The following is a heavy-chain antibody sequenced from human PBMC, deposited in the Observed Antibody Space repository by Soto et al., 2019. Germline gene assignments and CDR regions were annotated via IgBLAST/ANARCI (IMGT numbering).Heavy chain of an antibody. CDR1: GYTFTSYA. Sequence: QDQLVQSGAEVKKPGASVKVSCKASGYTFTSYAMHWVRQAPGQRLEWMGWINAGDGNTKYSQKFQGRVTITRDTSASTAYMELSSLRSEDTAVYYCARNYYDSSGYYSAAYYYYGMDVWGQGTTVTVSS. D-gene: IGHD3-22*01. CDR2: INAGDGNT. CDR3: ARNYYDSSGYYSAAYYYYGMDV. J-gene: IGHJ6*02. V-gene: IGHV1-3*01.